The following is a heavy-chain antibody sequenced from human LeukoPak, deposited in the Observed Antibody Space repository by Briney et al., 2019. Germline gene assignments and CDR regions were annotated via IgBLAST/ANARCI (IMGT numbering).Heavy chain of an antibody. CDR2: ISTSSSYI. Sequence: PGGSLRLSCAASGFTSSSYAINWVRQAPGKGLEWVSSISTSSSYIYYADSVKGRFTISRDNAKNSLYLQMNSLRAEDTAVYYCARDQSGYYDQYYFDYWGQGTLVTVSS. CDR3: ARDQSGYYDQYYFDY. J-gene: IGHJ4*02. V-gene: IGHV3-21*01. CDR1: GFTSSSYA. D-gene: IGHD3-3*01.